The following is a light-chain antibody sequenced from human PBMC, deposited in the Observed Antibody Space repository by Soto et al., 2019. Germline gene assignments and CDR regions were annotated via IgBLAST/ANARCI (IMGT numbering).Light chain of an antibody. J-gene: IGKJ1*01. Sequence: IQLTQSPSSLSASVGDRVTITCRASQGISSYLGWYQQKPGKAPKLLIYGASTLESGVPSRFSGSGFGTDFTLTISTLQPEDFGTYYCQQYNSYSWTFGQGTKVDIK. CDR3: QQYNSYSWT. CDR1: QGISSY. V-gene: IGKV1-9*01. CDR2: GAS.